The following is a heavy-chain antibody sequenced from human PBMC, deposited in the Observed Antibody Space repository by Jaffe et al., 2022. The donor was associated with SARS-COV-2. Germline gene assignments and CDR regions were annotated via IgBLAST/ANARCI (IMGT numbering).Heavy chain of an antibody. V-gene: IGHV7-4-1*02. Sequence: QVQLVQSGSELKKPGASVKVSCKASGYTFSSYAMNWLRQAPGQGLEWMGWISTSTGNPAYAQGFTGRFVFSLDTSVNTAYLQISSLEAEDTAVYYCARHYCRGNSCTDFDYWGQGTLVTVSS. J-gene: IGHJ4*02. D-gene: IGHD2-15*01. CDR1: GYTFSSYA. CDR2: ISTSTGNP. CDR3: ARHYCRGNSCTDFDY.